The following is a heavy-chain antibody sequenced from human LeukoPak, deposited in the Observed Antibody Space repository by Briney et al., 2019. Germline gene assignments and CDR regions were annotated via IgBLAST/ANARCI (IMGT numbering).Heavy chain of an antibody. CDR1: GYSISSGYY. Sequence: SETLSLTCAVSGYSISSGYYWGWIRQPPGKGLEWIGSIYHSGSTYYNPPLKSRLTISVDTSKNQFSLKLSSVTAADTAVYYCARHPLIAVPRVWFDPWGQGTLVTVSS. CDR2: IYHSGST. J-gene: IGHJ5*02. CDR3: ARHPLIAVPRVWFDP. D-gene: IGHD6-19*01. V-gene: IGHV4-38-2*01.